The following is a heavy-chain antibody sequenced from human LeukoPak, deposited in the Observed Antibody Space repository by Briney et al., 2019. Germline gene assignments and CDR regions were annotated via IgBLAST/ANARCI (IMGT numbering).Heavy chain of an antibody. J-gene: IGHJ5*02. D-gene: IGHD3-22*01. CDR3: ARDLGQYYDTSDNWFDP. Sequence: PGGSLGLSCAASGFPFSNYWVHLVRQAPGKGLVWVSRINCDGINTSYADSVKGRFTISRDNAKNTLNLQMNSLRAEDTAVYYCARDLGQYYDTSDNWFDPWGQGTLVTVSS. V-gene: IGHV3-74*01. CDR1: GFPFSNYW. CDR2: INCDGINT.